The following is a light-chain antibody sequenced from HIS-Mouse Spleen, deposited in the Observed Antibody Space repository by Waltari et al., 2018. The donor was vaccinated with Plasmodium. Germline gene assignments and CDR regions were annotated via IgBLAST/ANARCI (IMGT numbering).Light chain of an antibody. CDR2: EDS. J-gene: IGLJ3*02. Sequence: SHELTQPPSVSVSPGQTARITCSGDSLPNKYAYWYQQKSGQAPVLVIYEDSKRPSGSPERFSGSSSGTMATLTISGAQVEDEADYYCYSTDSSGNHRVFGGGTKLTVL. V-gene: IGLV3-10*01. CDR3: YSTDSSGNHRV. CDR1: SLPNKY.